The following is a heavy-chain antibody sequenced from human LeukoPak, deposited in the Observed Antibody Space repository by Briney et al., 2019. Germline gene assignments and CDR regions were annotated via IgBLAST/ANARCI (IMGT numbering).Heavy chain of an antibody. J-gene: IGHJ4*02. D-gene: IGHD4-17*01. CDR1: GFTFTSYG. CDR2: ITSGGGT. CDR3: AKGRDGDSFDY. V-gene: IGHV3-23*01. Sequence: PGGSLRLSCAASGFTFTSYGMSWVRQAPGKGLEWVSTITSGGGTSYADSVKGRFTISRDNSKNTLYLQMNSLRAEDTAVYYCAKGRDGDSFDYWGQGTLVTVSS.